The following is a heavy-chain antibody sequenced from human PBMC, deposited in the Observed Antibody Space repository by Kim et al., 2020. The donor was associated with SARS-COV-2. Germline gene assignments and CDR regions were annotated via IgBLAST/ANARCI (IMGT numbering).Heavy chain of an antibody. CDR3: ARDNWMDV. J-gene: IGHJ6*02. V-gene: IGHV3-48*02. Sequence: STICYADTVQGRCIISRDNDKKSLYLQMNNLRDEDTAVYFCARDNWMDVWGQGTTVTVSS. CDR2: STI.